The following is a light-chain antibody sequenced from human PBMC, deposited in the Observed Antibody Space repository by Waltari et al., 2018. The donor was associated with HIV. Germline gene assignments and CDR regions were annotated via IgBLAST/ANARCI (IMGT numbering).Light chain of an antibody. Sequence: QSVLTQPPSASGAPGQRVTISCSGSSANIGTTVYSYQQLPGTAPKVLIYRDNQRPSGVPDRFSGSRSGTSASLDVSGLRSEDEANYICAAWDDILSGWVFGGGTKLTVL. CDR2: RDN. CDR1: SANIGTT. V-gene: IGLV1-47*01. CDR3: AAWDDILSGWV. J-gene: IGLJ3*02.